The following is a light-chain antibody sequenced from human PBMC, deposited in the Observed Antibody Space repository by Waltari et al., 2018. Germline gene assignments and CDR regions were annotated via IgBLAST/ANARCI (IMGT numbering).Light chain of an antibody. CDR2: GAS. J-gene: IGKJ2*01. CDR3: QQYNNWPPYI. Sequence: ETVMTQSPTTLSLSPGERATLSCRASQSVSTNLAWYQQRPGQPPTLLIYGASFRATGVPARFSGRGAGTEFTLTISSLQSEDFAVYYCQQYNNWPPYIFGQGSQLEI. CDR1: QSVSTN. V-gene: IGKV3-15*01.